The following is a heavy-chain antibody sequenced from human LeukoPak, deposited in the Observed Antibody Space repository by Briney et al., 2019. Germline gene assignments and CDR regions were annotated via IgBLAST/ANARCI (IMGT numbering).Heavy chain of an antibody. D-gene: IGHD3-10*01. J-gene: IGHJ4*02. CDR3: AGRNYGSGHVREY. CDR2: ISGSSSYM. CDR1: GFTFSTYS. V-gene: IGHV3-21*01. Sequence: GGSLRLSCAASGFTFSTYSMSWVRQAPGKGLEWVSSISGSSSYMHYADSVKGRFTISRDNGNNSLSLQMNSLRAEDTAIYYCAGRNYGSGHVREYWGQGILVTVSS.